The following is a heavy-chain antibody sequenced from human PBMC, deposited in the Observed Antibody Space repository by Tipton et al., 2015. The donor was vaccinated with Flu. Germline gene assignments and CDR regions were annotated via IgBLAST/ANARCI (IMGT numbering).Heavy chain of an antibody. Sequence: TLSLTCAVYGGSFSGYYWSWIRQPPGKGLEWIGEINHSGSTNYNPSLKSRVTISVDTSKNQFSLKLSSVTAADTAVYYCARGQGHSSSWYGDYYGMGVWGQGTTVTVSS. CDR2: INHSGST. CDR3: ARGQGHSSSWYGDYYGMGV. V-gene: IGHV4-34*01. D-gene: IGHD6-13*01. J-gene: IGHJ6*02. CDR1: GGSFSGYY.